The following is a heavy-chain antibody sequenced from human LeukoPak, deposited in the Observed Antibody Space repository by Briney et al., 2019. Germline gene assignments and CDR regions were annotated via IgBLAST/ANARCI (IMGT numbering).Heavy chain of an antibody. CDR3: ARDHEGSFDY. CDR1: GFTVSSSY. CDR2: IYSGGST. V-gene: IGHV3-53*01. J-gene: IGHJ4*02. Sequence: GGSLRLSCAASGFTVSSSYMSWVRQAPGKGLEWVSVIYSGGSTYYADSVKGRFTISRDNSKNTLYLQMNSLRAEDTAVYYCARDHEGSFDYWGQGTLVTVSS.